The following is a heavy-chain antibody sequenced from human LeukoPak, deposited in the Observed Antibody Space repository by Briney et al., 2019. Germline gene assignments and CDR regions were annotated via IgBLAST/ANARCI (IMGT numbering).Heavy chain of an antibody. J-gene: IGHJ5*02. CDR3: AREPLWFGTQGVWFDP. V-gene: IGHV1-3*01. D-gene: IGHD3-10*01. CDR2: INAGNGNT. CDR1: GYTFTSYA. Sequence: EASVKVSCKASGYTFTSYAMHWVRQAPGQRLEWMGWINAGNGNTKYSQKFQGGVTITRDTSASTAYMELSSLRSEDTAVYYCAREPLWFGTQGVWFDPWGQGTLVTVSS.